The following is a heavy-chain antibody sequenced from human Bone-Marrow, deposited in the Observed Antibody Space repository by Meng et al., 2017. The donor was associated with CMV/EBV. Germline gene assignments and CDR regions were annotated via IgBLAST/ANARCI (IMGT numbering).Heavy chain of an antibody. J-gene: IGHJ6*02. CDR2: INWNGGST. CDR1: GFTFDDYG. V-gene: IGHV3-20*01. CDR3: ARVGYCDMVRGRTTCYGMDV. D-gene: IGHD3-10*01. Sequence: GGSLRLSCAASGFTFDDYGMSWVRQAPGKGLEWVSGINWNGGSTGYADSVKGRFTISRDNAKNSLYLQMNSLRAEDTALYHCARVGYCDMVRGRTTCYGMDVWGQGTTVTVSS.